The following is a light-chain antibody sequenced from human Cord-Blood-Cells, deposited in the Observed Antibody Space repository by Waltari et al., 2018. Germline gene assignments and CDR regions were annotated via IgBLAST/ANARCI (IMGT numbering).Light chain of an antibody. Sequence: ELVLTQSPGTLSLSPGERATLSCRANQSVSSSYLTWYQQTPGQPPRLLIDGASRRATGTPDRFSGSGSGTYFTLTSSILEPEDFAVYYCQQYGSSFTFGPGTKVEIK. CDR2: GAS. V-gene: IGKV3-20*01. J-gene: IGKJ3*01. CDR1: QSVSSSY. CDR3: QQYGSSFT.